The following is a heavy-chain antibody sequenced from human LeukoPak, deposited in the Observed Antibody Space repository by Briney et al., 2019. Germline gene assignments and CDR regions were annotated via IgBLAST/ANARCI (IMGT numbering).Heavy chain of an antibody. V-gene: IGHV1-69-2*01. J-gene: IGHJ4*02. Sequence: GATVKISCKASGYTFTDYYMHWVQQAPGKGLEWMGRVDPEDGETIYAEKFQGRVTITADTSTDTAYTELSSLRSEDTAVYYCAHSSSWPFDYWGQGTLVTVSS. CDR1: GYTFTDYY. CDR3: AHSSSWPFDY. D-gene: IGHD6-13*01. CDR2: VDPEDGET.